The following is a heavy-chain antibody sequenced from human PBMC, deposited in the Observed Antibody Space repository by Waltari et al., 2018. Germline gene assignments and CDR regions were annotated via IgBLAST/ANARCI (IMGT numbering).Heavy chain of an antibody. CDR1: GFTFSTYS. V-gene: IGHV3-48*04. Sequence: EVQLVESGGGLVQPGGSLRLSCAASGFTFSTYSMNWVRQAPGKGLEWVSYISSRRSSIFYADSVKGRFTISRDNAENTLYLQMNSLRAEDTAVYYCAASTFDYGDYFGEYYMDVWGKGTTVTISS. CDR3: AASTFDYGDYFGEYYMDV. J-gene: IGHJ6*03. CDR2: ISSRRSSI. D-gene: IGHD4-17*01.